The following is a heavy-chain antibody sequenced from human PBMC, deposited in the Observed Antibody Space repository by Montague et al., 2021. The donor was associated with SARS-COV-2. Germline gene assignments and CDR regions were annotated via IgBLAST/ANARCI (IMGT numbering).Heavy chain of an antibody. D-gene: IGHD3-10*01. CDR3: ARGEGSVTYYNGALGY. CDR1: GGSISNYY. CDR2: IYYSGST. V-gene: IGHV4-59*01. Sequence: SETLSLTCTVSGGSISNYYWSWIRQPPGRGLEWIGYIYYSGSTDYSPSLKSRVTISLDTSKNQFSLKVTSVTAADTAVYYCARGEGSVTYYNGALGYWGQGTLVTVSS. J-gene: IGHJ4*02.